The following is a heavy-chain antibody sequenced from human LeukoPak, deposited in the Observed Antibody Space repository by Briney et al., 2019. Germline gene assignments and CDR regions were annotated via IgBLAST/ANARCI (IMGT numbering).Heavy chain of an antibody. CDR3: ARKDYFDY. CDR2: ISYSGST. Sequence: SETLSLTCTVSGVSITSYYWSWIRQPPGKGLEWIGYISYSGSTNYNPTLKSRVTISVDTSKNQFSLELSSVTAADTAVYYCARKDYFDYWGQGTLVTVSS. J-gene: IGHJ4*02. V-gene: IGHV4-59*01. CDR1: GVSITSYY.